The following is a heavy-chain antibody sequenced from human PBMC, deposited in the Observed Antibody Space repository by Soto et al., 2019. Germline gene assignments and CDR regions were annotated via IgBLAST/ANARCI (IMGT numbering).Heavy chain of an antibody. CDR1: GFTFNNSA. J-gene: IGHJ3*02. CDR3: ASAKAVVIAPLGI. Sequence: GGSLRLSCAASGFTFNNSAMTWVRQAPGQGLEWVASISEDGGSRGGTYYADSVKGRFTISRDNSKNTLYLQVDSLTVADTAVYYCASAKAVVIAPLGIWGQGSLVTVSS. V-gene: IGHV3-23*01. D-gene: IGHD2-21*01. CDR2: ISEDGGSRGGT.